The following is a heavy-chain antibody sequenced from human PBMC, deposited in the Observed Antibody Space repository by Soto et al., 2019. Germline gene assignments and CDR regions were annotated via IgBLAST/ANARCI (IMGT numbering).Heavy chain of an antibody. Sequence: EVQLVESRGDLVQPGGSLRLTCAASGFSFSDYYMDWVRQSPGKGLEWIGRSRNKVFSYATEYIASVKGRFTISRDSAKNLLFLQINSLKIDDTAVYFCARDEGGTYVYWGQGTQVTVSS. CDR1: GFSFSDYY. V-gene: IGHV3-72*01. CDR2: SRNKVFSYAT. D-gene: IGHD1-26*01. J-gene: IGHJ1*01. CDR3: ARDEGGTYVY.